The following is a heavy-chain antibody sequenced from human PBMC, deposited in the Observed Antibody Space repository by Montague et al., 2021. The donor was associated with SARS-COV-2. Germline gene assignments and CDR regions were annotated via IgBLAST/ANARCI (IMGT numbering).Heavy chain of an antibody. CDR3: ASPTYYYDSSGSDAFDI. CDR2: IYYSGST. CDR1: GGSISSSNYY. Sequence: SETLSLTCTVSGGSISSSNYYWGWIRQPPGKGLEWIGSIYYSGSTYYNPSLKSRVTIFVDTSKNQFSLKLSSVTAADTAVYYCASPTYYYDSSGSDAFDIWGRGTMVTVSS. J-gene: IGHJ3*02. V-gene: IGHV4-39*01. D-gene: IGHD3-22*01.